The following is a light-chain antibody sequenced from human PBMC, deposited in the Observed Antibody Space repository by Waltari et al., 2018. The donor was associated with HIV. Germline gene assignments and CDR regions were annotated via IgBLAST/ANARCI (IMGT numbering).Light chain of an antibody. CDR2: DDK. CDR3: QVFENSRDQA. CDR1: NIGDKH. Sequence: YVLTQPPSVSVAPGKTATITCGGNNIGDKHVHWYQQKSGRAPVLVIYDDKLRPSGIPARLSGSNSGDTATLTISGVEVGDEAEYYCQVFENSRDQAFGTGTKVTVL. J-gene: IGLJ1*01. V-gene: IGLV3-21*01.